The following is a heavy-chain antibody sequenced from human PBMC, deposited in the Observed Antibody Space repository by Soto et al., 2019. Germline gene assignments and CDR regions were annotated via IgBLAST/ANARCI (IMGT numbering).Heavy chain of an antibody. V-gene: IGHV1-69*01. D-gene: IGHD6-19*01. J-gene: IGHJ4*02. CDR2: IIPIFGTA. Sequence: QVQLVQSGAEVKKPGSSVKVSCKASGGTFSSYAISWVRQAPGQGLEWMGGIIPIFGTANYAQKLQGRVTITADESTSTAYMELSSLRSEDTAVYYCARDREGEIAVAGLFDYWGQGTLVTVSS. CDR1: GGTFSSYA. CDR3: ARDREGEIAVAGLFDY.